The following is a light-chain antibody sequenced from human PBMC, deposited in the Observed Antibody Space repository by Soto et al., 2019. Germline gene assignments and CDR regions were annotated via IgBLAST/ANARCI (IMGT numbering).Light chain of an antibody. J-gene: IGKJ1*01. CDR1: QSVSSN. CDR2: GAS. CDR3: QQYNNWPPTWT. Sequence: EIVMTQHPATLSVSPGERATLSCRASQSVSSNLAWYQQKTGQAPRLLIYGASTRATGIPARFSGSGSGTELTLTISSLQSEDFAVYYGQQYNNWPPTWTFGQGTKVDI. V-gene: IGKV3-15*01.